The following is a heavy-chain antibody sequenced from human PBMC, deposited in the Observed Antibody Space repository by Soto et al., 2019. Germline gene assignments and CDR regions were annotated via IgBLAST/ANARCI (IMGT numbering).Heavy chain of an antibody. D-gene: IGHD3-10*01. CDR1: GFTFSNAW. J-gene: IGHJ4*02. CDR3: TTGILWFGESISDY. CDR2: IKSKTDGGTT. V-gene: IGHV3-15*01. Sequence: EVQLVESGGGLVKPGGSLRLSCAASGFTFSNAWMSWVRQAPGKGLEWVGRIKSKTDGGTTDYAAPVKGRFTISRDDSKNTLYLQMNSLKTEDTAVYYWTTGILWFGESISDYWGQGTLVTVSS.